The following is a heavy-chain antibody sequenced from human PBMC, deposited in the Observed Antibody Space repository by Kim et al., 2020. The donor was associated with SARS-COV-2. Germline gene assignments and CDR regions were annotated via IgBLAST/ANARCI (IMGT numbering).Heavy chain of an antibody. J-gene: IGHJ5*02. CDR1: GGSISSSSYY. D-gene: IGHD6-6*01. V-gene: IGHV4-39*01. CDR2: IYYSGST. Sequence: SETLSLTCTVSGGSISSSSYYWGWIRQPPGKGLEWIGSIYYSGSTYYNPSLKSRVTISVDTSKNQFSLKLSSVTAADTAVYYCASIAARGWFDPWGQGTLVTVSS. CDR3: ASIAARGWFDP.